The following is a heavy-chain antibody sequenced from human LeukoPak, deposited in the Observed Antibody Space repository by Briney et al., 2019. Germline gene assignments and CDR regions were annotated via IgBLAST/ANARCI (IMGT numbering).Heavy chain of an antibody. Sequence: GGSLRLSCAASGFTFSSYGMSWVRQAPGKGLEWVSAISGSGGSTYYADSVKGRFTISRDNSKNTLYLRMNSLRAEDTAVYYCAKVPTYYYGSGSYYFDYWGQGTLVTVSS. CDR3: AKVPTYYYGSGSYYFDY. V-gene: IGHV3-23*01. J-gene: IGHJ4*02. CDR2: ISGSGGST. D-gene: IGHD3-10*01. CDR1: GFTFSSYG.